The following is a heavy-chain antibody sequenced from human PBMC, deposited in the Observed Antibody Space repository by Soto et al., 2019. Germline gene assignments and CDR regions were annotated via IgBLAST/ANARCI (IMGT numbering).Heavy chain of an antibody. CDR2: ISYDGSNK. CDR3: ARDQVITMVRGVIHWFDP. D-gene: IGHD3-10*01. V-gene: IGHV3-30-3*01. Sequence: GGSLRLSCAASGFTFSSYAMHWVRQAPGKGLEWVAVISYDGSNKYYADSVKGRFTISRDNSKNTLYLQMNSLRAEDTAVYYCARDQVITMVRGVIHWFDPWGQGTLVTVSS. CDR1: GFTFSSYA. J-gene: IGHJ5*02.